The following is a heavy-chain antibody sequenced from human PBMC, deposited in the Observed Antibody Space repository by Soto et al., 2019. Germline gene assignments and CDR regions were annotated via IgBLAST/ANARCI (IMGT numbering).Heavy chain of an antibody. CDR2: ISGTGART. CDR3: AKFYVNISERGYYSDS. V-gene: IGHV3-23*01. J-gene: IGHJ4*02. Sequence: GGSLRLSCTASGFKSVDYAMGWVRQAPGKGLGWVAAISGTGARTFYDDSVKDRLTIPRDNSRSTLYLQMNSLRAADTAGYHCAKFYVNISERGYYSDSWGQGTVVTVSS. CDR1: GFKSVDYA. D-gene: IGHD5-12*01.